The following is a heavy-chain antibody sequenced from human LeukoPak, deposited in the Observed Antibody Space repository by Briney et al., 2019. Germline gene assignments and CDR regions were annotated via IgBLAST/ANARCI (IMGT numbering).Heavy chain of an antibody. CDR2: IKSETDGGTT. CDR1: GFTFSNYA. J-gene: IGHJ4*02. D-gene: IGHD2-15*01. V-gene: IGHV3-15*01. Sequence: GGSLRLSCAASGFTFSNYAMNWVRQAPGKGLEWVGRIKSETDGGTTDYAAPVKGRFTISRDDSKNTLYLQMNSLKTEDTAVYYCTTDGIYCSGGSCYRPFDYWGQGTLVTVSS. CDR3: TTDGIYCSGGSCYRPFDY.